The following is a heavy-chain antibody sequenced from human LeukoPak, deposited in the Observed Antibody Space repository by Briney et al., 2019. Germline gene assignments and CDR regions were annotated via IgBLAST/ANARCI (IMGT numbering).Heavy chain of an antibody. J-gene: IGHJ3*02. CDR1: GYTLTELS. V-gene: IGHV1-24*01. CDR3: ATGNFFRGVAGSDDAFDI. CDR2: FDPEDGET. Sequence: ASVKVSCKVSGYTLTELSMHWVRQAPGKGLEWMGGFDPEDGETIYAQKFQGSVTMTEDTPTDTAYMELSSLRSEDTAVYYCATGNFFRGVAGSDDAFDIWGQGTMVTVSS. D-gene: IGHD6-19*01.